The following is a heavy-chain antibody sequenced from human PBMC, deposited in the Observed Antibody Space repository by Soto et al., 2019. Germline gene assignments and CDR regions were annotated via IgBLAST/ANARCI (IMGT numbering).Heavy chain of an antibody. V-gene: IGHV1-18*01. D-gene: IGHD2-15*01. J-gene: IGHJ4*02. Sequence: GASVKVSCKASGYTFTSYGISWVRQAPGQGLEWMGRISAYNGNTNYAQKLQGRVTMTTDTSTSTAYMELRSLRSDDTAVYYCALGLDRLVAATQIDYWGQGTLVTVSS. CDR3: ALGLDRLVAATQIDY. CDR1: GYTFTSYG. CDR2: ISAYNGNT.